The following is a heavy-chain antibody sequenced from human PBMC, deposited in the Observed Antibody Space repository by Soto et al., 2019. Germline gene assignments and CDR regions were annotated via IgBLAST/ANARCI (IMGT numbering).Heavy chain of an antibody. CDR2: IHSSGSA. Sequence: QLQLQESGPGLVKPSETLSLTCTVSGGSISSSSITYYWGWILQPPGKGPEWIGGIHSSGSAYYNPSLKSRVTVSIDVSKNEFSLKLSSVTAADTAVYYCARRPRAVAGMDNWFDPWGQGILVTVSS. CDR3: ARRPRAVAGMDNWFDP. J-gene: IGHJ5*02. CDR1: GGSISSSSITYY. V-gene: IGHV4-39*01. D-gene: IGHD6-19*01.